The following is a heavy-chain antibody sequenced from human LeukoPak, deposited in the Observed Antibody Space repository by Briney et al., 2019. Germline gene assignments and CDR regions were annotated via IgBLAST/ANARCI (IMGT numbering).Heavy chain of an antibody. CDR2: ISSSSYI. V-gene: IGHV3-21*01. D-gene: IGHD5-12*01. CDR1: GFTFSSYS. CDR3: ARGITSGPRRYDVRNFDY. J-gene: IGHJ4*02. Sequence: GGSLRLSCAASGFTFSSYSMNWVRQAPGKGLEWVSSISSSSYIYYADSVKGRFTISRDNAKNSLYLQMNSLRAEDTAVYYCARGITSGPRRYDVRNFDYWGQGTLVTVSS.